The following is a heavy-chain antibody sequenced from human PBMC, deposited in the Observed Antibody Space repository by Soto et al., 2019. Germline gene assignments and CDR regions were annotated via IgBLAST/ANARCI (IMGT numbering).Heavy chain of an antibody. Sequence: SETLSLTCTVSGGSVSSGSYYWSWIRQPPGKGLEWIGYIYYSGSTDYNPSLKSRVTISVDTSKNQFSLKLSSATAADTAVYYCARARYFDWSTYYFDYWGQGTLVTVSS. D-gene: IGHD3-9*01. CDR3: ARARYFDWSTYYFDY. CDR1: GGSVSSGSYY. V-gene: IGHV4-61*01. CDR2: IYYSGST. J-gene: IGHJ4*02.